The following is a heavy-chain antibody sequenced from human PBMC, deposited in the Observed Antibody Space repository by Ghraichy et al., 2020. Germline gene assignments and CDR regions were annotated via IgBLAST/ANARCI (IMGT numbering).Heavy chain of an antibody. CDR2: IYYSGST. V-gene: IGHV4-59*01. CDR1: GGSISSNY. J-gene: IGHJ4*02. CDR3: ARESTAYDFWSGYYGSSFDY. D-gene: IGHD3-3*01. Sequence: SETLSLTCTVSGGSISSNYWSWSRQPPGKGLEWIGYIYYSGSTNYNPSLKSRVTISVDTSKNQFSLKLSSVTAADTAVYYCARESTAYDFWSGYYGSSFDYWGQGTLVNVSS.